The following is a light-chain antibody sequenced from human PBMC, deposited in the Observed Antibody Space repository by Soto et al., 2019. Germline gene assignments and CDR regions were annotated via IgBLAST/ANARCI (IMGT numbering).Light chain of an antibody. CDR1: SNDVGGYDY. CDR3: NSYTSSSTLV. V-gene: IGLV2-14*01. J-gene: IGLJ2*01. CDR2: EVS. Sequence: QSALTQPASVSGSPGQSITISCSGTSNDVGGYDYVSWYQQHPGKAPKLVIYEVSNRPSWVSNRFSGSKSGNTASLTISGLQPEDEADYYCNSYTSSSTLVFGGGTKSPS.